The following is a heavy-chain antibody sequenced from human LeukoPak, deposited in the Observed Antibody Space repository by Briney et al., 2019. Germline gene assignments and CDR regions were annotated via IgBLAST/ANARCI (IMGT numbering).Heavy chain of an antibody. Sequence: SQTLSLTCTVSGGSINSGDYYWNWIRQHPEKGLEWIGYVHSSGNTYYNPPLKSRVTISRDTSKNQFSLKLSSVTAADTAVYYCARVYGSGSALEYWGQGTLVTVSS. CDR3: ARVYGSGSALEY. J-gene: IGHJ4*02. CDR1: GGSINSGDYY. CDR2: VHSSGNT. V-gene: IGHV4-31*03. D-gene: IGHD3-10*01.